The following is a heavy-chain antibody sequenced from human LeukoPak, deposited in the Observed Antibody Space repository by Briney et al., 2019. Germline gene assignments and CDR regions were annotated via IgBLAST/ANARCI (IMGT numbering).Heavy chain of an antibody. CDR3: ARSRPLRGVTVDY. D-gene: IGHD3-10*01. V-gene: IGHV3-23*01. J-gene: IGHJ4*02. CDR2: ISGSGSST. CDR1: GFTFSSYA. Sequence: GGSLRLSCAASGFTFSSYAMSWVRQAPGKGLEWVSGISGSGSSTYYADSVKGRFTISRDNSKNTLYLQMNSLRDEDTAVYYCARSRPLRGVTVDYWGQGTLVTVSS.